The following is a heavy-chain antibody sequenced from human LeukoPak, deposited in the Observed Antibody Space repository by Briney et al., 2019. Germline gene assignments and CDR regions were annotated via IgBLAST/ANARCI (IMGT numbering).Heavy chain of an antibody. J-gene: IGHJ4*02. CDR1: GFNFNKHA. Sequence: GGSLRLSCAASGFNFNKHAMSCVRQAPGKGLEWVSVISGSGGTAYRADSVKGRFTISRDNSKNTLYLQMDSLRAEDTAIYYCAKGEVASQRGTYYWGQGTLVTVSS. CDR2: ISGSGGTA. V-gene: IGHV3-23*01. D-gene: IGHD2-15*01. CDR3: AKGEVASQRGTYY.